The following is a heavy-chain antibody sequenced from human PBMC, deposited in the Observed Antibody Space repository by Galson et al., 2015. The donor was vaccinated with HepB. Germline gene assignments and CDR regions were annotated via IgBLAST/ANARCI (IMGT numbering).Heavy chain of an antibody. Sequence: SLRLSCAASGFTLDTCVMHWVRQAPGKGLEWVAVISYDATNKYYADSVEGRFSISRDDSKNLVYLQMNSLRTEDTAVYYCARLSHYGSGTYQYFDFWGQGTLVTVSS. CDR1: GFTLDTCV. V-gene: IGHV3-30*03. D-gene: IGHD3-10*01. CDR2: ISYDATNK. CDR3: ARLSHYGSGTYQYFDF. J-gene: IGHJ4*02.